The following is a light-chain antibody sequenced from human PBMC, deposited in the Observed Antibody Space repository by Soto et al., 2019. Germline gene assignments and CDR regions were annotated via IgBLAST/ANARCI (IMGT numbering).Light chain of an antibody. CDR3: QQYNNWLLT. V-gene: IGKV3-15*01. Sequence: EIVMTQSPATLSVSPGERATLSCRASQSVSSNLAWYQQKPGQAPRLLIYGASTRATGIPARFSGSGSGTEFTLAVSSLQSEDFAVYYCQQYNNWLLTFCQGTRLEIK. CDR1: QSVSSN. J-gene: IGKJ5*01. CDR2: GAS.